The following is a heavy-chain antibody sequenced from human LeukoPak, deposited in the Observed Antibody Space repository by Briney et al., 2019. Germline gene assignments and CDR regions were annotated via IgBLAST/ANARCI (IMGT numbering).Heavy chain of an antibody. D-gene: IGHD3-10*01. CDR2: IYRGGST. J-gene: IGHJ4*02. CDR3: AIEVDGSGTFDY. Sequence: GGSLRLSCTASGITISSNYMSWVRQAPGKGLEWVSVIYRGGSTYYADSVKGRFTISRDNSKNTLYFQMNSLRAEDTAVYYCAIEVDGSGTFDYWGQGALVTVSS. V-gene: IGHV3-66*01. CDR1: GITISSNY.